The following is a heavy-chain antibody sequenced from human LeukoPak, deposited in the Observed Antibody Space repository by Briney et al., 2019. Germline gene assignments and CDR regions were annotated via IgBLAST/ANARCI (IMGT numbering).Heavy chain of an antibody. CDR2: IYYSGST. CDR3: ATARTKGSSWSRFDY. Sequence: SETLSLTCTVSGESINSFYWSWIRQPPGKGLEWIGYIYYSGSTNYNPSLKSRVTISVDTSKNQFSLKLSSMTAADTAMYYCATARTKGSSWSRFDYWGQGTLVTVSS. J-gene: IGHJ4*02. CDR1: GESINSFY. V-gene: IGHV4-59*01. D-gene: IGHD6-13*01.